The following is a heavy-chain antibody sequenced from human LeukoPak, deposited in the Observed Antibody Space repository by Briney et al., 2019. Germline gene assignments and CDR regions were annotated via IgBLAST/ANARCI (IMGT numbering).Heavy chain of an antibody. CDR1: GYSISSGYY. Sequence: SETLSLTCTVSGYSISSGYYWGWIRQPPGKGLEWIGSIYHSGSTYYNPSLKSRVTISVDTSKNQFSLKPSSVTAADTAVYYCAREDTMIAAWGQGTLVTVSS. D-gene: IGHD3-22*01. CDR2: IYHSGST. CDR3: AREDTMIAA. J-gene: IGHJ5*02. V-gene: IGHV4-38-2*02.